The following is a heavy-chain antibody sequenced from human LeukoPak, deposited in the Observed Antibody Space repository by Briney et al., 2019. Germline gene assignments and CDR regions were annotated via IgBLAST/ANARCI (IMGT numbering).Heavy chain of an antibody. CDR2: ISGSGGST. V-gene: IGHV3-23*01. Sequence: GGSLRLSCAASGFTFSSYAMSWVRQAPGKGLEWVSAISGSGGSTYYADPVKGRFTISRDNSKSALYLQMNSLRAEDTAVYYCAKGTLKATIFGVVPFYYYGMDVWGQGTTVTVSS. CDR3: AKGTLKATIFGVVPFYYYGMDV. D-gene: IGHD3-3*01. J-gene: IGHJ6*02. CDR1: GFTFSSYA.